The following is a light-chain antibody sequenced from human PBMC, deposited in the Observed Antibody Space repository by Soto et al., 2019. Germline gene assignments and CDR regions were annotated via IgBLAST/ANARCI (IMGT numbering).Light chain of an antibody. CDR1: QSVSSSY. J-gene: IGKJ3*01. CDR2: GAS. CDR3: QQYGSSLLFT. V-gene: IGKV3-20*01. Sequence: EIVLTQSPGTLSLSPGERATLSCRASQSVSSSYLAWYQQKPGQAPRLLIYGASSRATGIPDRFSGSGSGTDFTLTISRLEPEYFAVYYCQQYGSSLLFTFGPGTNVDIK.